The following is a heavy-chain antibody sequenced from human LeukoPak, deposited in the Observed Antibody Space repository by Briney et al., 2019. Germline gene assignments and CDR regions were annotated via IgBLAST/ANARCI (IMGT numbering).Heavy chain of an antibody. CDR3: ARRPAFSSGWYDY. CDR2: INHSGST. V-gene: IGHV4-34*01. Sequence: KPSETLSLTCAVYGGSFSGYYWSWIRQPPGKGLEWIGEINHSGSTNYNPSLKSRVTISVDTSKNQFSLKLSSVTAADTAVYYCARRPAFSSGWYDYWGQGTLVTVSS. J-gene: IGHJ4*02. CDR1: GGSFSGYY. D-gene: IGHD6-19*01.